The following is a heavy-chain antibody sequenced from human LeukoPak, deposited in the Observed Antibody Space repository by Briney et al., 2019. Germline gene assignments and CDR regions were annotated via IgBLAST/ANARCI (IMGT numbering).Heavy chain of an antibody. CDR2: IIPMFGTA. J-gene: IGHJ4*02. D-gene: IGHD1-26*01. CDR1: GGTFSSYA. CDR3: ARVFARGGEISGSYYYY. V-gene: IGHV1-69*05. Sequence: SVKVSCKASGGTFSSYAISWVRQAPGQGLEWMGGIIPMFGTANYAQKFQGRVTITTEESTRTAYMELSSLGSEDTAMYYCARVFARGGEISGSYYYYWGQGTLVTVSS.